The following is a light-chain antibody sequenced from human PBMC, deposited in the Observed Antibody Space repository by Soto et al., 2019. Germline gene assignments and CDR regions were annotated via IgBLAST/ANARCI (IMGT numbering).Light chain of an antibody. V-gene: IGLV2-14*01. J-gene: IGLJ1*01. CDR3: SSYTGSGTLRL. CDR2: EVS. Sequence: QSALTQPASVSGSPGQSITICCTGTGSDIGTYHYVSWYQHHPGKAPKLMIYEVSNRPSGVSNRFSGSKSGNTASLTISGLQAEDEADYYCSSYTGSGTLRLFGTGTKLTVL. CDR1: GSDIGTYHY.